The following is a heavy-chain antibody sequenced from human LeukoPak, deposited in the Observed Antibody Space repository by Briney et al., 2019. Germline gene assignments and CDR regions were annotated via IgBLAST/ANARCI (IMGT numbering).Heavy chain of an antibody. Sequence: SETLSLTCAAYGGSFSGYYWSWIRQPPGKGLEWIGEINHSGSTNYNPSLKSRVTISVDTSKNQFSLKLSSVTAADTAVYYCARGGIAVAGYYWYFDLWGRGTLVTVSS. J-gene: IGHJ2*01. D-gene: IGHD6-19*01. CDR1: GGSFSGYY. CDR3: ARGGIAVAGYYWYFDL. V-gene: IGHV4-34*01. CDR2: INHSGST.